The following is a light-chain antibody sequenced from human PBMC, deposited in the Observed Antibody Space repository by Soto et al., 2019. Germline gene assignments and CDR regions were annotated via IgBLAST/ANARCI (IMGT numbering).Light chain of an antibody. CDR3: QQSYSAPRT. Sequence: DIQMTQYPSSLSASVGDRVTITCRASQSISSYLNWYQQKPGKAPKLLIYSVFSLQSGVPSRFSGSGSGTDFTLTISSLQPEDFATYYCQQSYSAPRTFGQGTKVDIK. J-gene: IGKJ1*01. CDR1: QSISSY. CDR2: SVF. V-gene: IGKV1-39*01.